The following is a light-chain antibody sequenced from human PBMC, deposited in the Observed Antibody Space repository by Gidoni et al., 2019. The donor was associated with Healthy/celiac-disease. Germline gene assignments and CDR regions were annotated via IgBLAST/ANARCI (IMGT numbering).Light chain of an antibody. Sequence: DIQMTKSPSSLSASVGDRVTSTCRASQSMSSYLNWYQQKPGKAPKLLIYAASSLQSGVPSRFSGSGSGTDFTLTISSLQPEDFATYYCQQSYRTPVTFGPGTKVDIK. CDR3: QQSYRTPVT. J-gene: IGKJ3*01. V-gene: IGKV1-39*01. CDR1: QSMSSY. CDR2: AAS.